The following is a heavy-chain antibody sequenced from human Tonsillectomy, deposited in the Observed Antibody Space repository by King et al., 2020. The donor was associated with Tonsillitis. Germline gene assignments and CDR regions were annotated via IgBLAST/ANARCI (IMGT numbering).Heavy chain of an antibody. J-gene: IGHJ4*02. D-gene: IGHD6-13*01. CDR1: GYTFTTYG. V-gene: IGHV1-18*01. Sequence: QLVQSGAEVKKPGASVKVSCKGSGYTFTTYGISWVRQAPGQGLEWVGLIRAYKGNTNYAQKLQGRVTMTTDTSTSTAYMELRSLRSDDTAVYYCVRDRGDSSTWFSLYWGQGTLVTVSS. CDR2: IRAYKGNT. CDR3: VRDRGDSSTWFSLY.